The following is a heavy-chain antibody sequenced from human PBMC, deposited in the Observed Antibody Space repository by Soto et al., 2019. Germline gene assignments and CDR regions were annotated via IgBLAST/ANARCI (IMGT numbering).Heavy chain of an antibody. J-gene: IGHJ6*02. Sequence: PSETLSLTCTVSGGSISSGYYYWSWIRQPPGKGLEWIGYIYYSGSTYYNPSLKSRVTISVDTSKNQFSLKLSSVTAADTAVYYCARGGSRVRGVIIGYYYYGMDVWGQGTTVTVSS. CDR3: ARGGSRVRGVIIGYYYYGMDV. CDR1: GGSISSGYYY. CDR2: IYYSGST. V-gene: IGHV4-30-4*01. D-gene: IGHD3-10*01.